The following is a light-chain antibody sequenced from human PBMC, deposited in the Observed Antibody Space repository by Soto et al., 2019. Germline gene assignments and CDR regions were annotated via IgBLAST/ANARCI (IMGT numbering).Light chain of an antibody. V-gene: IGKV3-20*01. Sequence: EIVLTQSPGTLSLSPGERATLSCRASQSVSNSYLAWFQQTPGQAPRLLIYGASNRATCIPNRFSGSGSGTDFTLTISSLEPEDSAVYYCQQYASSPLTVGGGTKLEIK. CDR2: GAS. CDR1: QSVSNSY. CDR3: QQYASSPLT. J-gene: IGKJ4*01.